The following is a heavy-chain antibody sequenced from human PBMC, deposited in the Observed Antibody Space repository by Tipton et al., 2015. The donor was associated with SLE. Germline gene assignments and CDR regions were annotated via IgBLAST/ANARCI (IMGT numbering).Heavy chain of an antibody. D-gene: IGHD3-22*01. V-gene: IGHV3-23*01. J-gene: IGHJ4*02. CDR2: ISGSGDST. Sequence: SLRLSCAASGFTFNRDDMHWVRQATGIGLEWVSAISGSGDSTYYADSVKGRFTFSRDNSRNTLYLQMNSLRAEDTAVYFCAKSPGASGYDYFDYWGQGALVTVSS. CDR3: AKSPGASGYDYFDY. CDR1: GFTFNRDD.